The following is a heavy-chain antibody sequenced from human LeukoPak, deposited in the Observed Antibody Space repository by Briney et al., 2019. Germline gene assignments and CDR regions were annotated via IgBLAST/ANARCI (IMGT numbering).Heavy chain of an antibody. CDR3: ARRKAENTVVVQYDAFDI. CDR1: GGSISSSNW. Sequence: SGTLSLTCAVSGGSISSSNWWSWVRQPPGKGLEWIGEIYHSGSTNYNPSLKSRVTISVDTSKNQFSLKLSSVTAADTAVYYCARRKAENTVVVQYDAFDIWGQGTMVTVSS. D-gene: IGHD3-22*01. V-gene: IGHV4-4*02. J-gene: IGHJ3*02. CDR2: IYHSGST.